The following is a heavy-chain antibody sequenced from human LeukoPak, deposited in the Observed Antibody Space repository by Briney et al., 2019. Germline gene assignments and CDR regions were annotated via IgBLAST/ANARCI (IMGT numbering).Heavy chain of an antibody. Sequence: PGGSLRLSCVASGFTFSNYAMSWVRQTPGKGLEWVSVISNSGSNTCYADSVKGRFTISRDNSKNTLYLQMNSLRAEDTAAYYCAKDGYYYDSSGYYDYWGQGTLVTVSS. D-gene: IGHD3-22*01. J-gene: IGHJ4*02. CDR1: GFTFSNYA. CDR3: AKDGYYYDSSGYYDY. V-gene: IGHV3-23*01. CDR2: ISNSGSNT.